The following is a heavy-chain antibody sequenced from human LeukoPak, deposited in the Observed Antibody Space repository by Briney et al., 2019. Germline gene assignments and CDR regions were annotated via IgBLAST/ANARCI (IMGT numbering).Heavy chain of an antibody. Sequence: PSETLALTCAVYGGSFSGYYWSWIRQPPGKGLGWIGEINHRGSTNYNPSLKSRVTISVDTSKNQFSLKLSSVTAADTAVYYCARSFSCSSTSCPLDYWGQGTLVTVSS. CDR1: GGSFSGYY. CDR3: ARSFSCSSTSCPLDY. CDR2: INHRGST. D-gene: IGHD2-2*01. J-gene: IGHJ4*02. V-gene: IGHV4-34*01.